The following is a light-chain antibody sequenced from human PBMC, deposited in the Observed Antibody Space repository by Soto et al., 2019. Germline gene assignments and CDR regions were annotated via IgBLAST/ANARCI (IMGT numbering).Light chain of an antibody. J-gene: IGKJ1*01. CDR2: GAS. CDR3: QQYGSSSWT. CDR1: QSVSSSY. Sequence: NVLSQSPGTLSLSQGERASLSCRASQSVSSSYLAWYQQKPGQAPRLLIYGASSRATGIPDRFSGSGSGTDFTLTISRLEPEDFAVYYCQQYGSSSWTFGQGTKVDIK. V-gene: IGKV3-20*01.